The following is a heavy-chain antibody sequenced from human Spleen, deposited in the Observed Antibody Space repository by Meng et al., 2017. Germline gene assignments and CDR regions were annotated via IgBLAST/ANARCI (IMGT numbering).Heavy chain of an antibody. J-gene: IGHJ5*02. CDR2: ISYSGST. CDR3: ARSIAVAAPNWFDP. D-gene: IGHD6-19*01. CDR1: GGSISTSYY. V-gene: IGHV4-39*07. Sequence: HLQVQGAGPGCGKPSETLSLTCPFSGGSISTSYYGGWIRQPPGKGLEWIETISYSGSTYYNPSLKSRVTISVDTPKNQFSLRLSSVTAADTGVYYCARSIAVAAPNWFDPWGQGTLVTVSS.